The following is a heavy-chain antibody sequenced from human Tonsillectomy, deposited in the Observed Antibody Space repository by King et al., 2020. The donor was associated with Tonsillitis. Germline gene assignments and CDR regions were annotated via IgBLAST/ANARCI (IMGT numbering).Heavy chain of an antibody. CDR1: GFTFSSYS. Sequence: VQLVESGGGLVKPGGSLRLACAASGFTFSSYSMNWVRQAPGKELEWVSSIGSGVSYIYYADSVKGRFTISRDNAKNSLYLQMNSLRAEDTAVYYCARDLYCSSPSCRGSFDYWGQGTLVTVSS. V-gene: IGHV3-21*01. D-gene: IGHD2-2*01. CDR3: ARDLYCSSPSCRGSFDY. CDR2: IGSGVSYI. J-gene: IGHJ4*02.